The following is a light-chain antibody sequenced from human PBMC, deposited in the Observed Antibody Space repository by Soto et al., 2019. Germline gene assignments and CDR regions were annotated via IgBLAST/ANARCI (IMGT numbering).Light chain of an antibody. CDR2: GAS. CDR3: QQFGRSSYP. Sequence: EIVLTQSPGTLSLSPGERATLSCRASQSVSSSYLAWYQQKPGQAPSLLIYGASSRATGIPDRFSGSGSGTDFTLTISRLEPEDFAVYYCQQFGRSSYPFGQGTKLEIK. CDR1: QSVSSSY. V-gene: IGKV3-20*01. J-gene: IGKJ2*01.